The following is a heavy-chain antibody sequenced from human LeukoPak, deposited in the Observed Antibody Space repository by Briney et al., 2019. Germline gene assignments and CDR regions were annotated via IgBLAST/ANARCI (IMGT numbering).Heavy chain of an antibody. J-gene: IGHJ4*02. V-gene: IGHV4-61*01. CDR3: ARLNGPSSGWYWLFGYFDY. D-gene: IGHD6-19*01. CDR1: GGSVSSGSYY. CDR2: IYYSGST. Sequence: SETLSLTCTVSGGSVSSGSYYWSWIRQPPGKGLEWIGYIYYSGSTNYNPSLKSRVTISVDTSKNQFSLKLSSVTAADTAVYYCARLNGPSSGWYWLFGYFDYWGQGTLVTVSS.